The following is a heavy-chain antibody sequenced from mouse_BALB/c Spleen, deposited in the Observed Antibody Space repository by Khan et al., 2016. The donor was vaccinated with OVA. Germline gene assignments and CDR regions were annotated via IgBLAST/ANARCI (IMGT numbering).Heavy chain of an antibody. CDR2: IWGDGST. J-gene: IGHJ4*01. V-gene: IGHV2-3*01. D-gene: IGHD1-2*01. Sequence: QVQLKQSGLGLVAPSQSLSITCTVSGFSLTYYGVNWVRQPPGKGLEWLGVIWGDGSTNYHSGLKSRLSISKDNSKSQVLLKLNSLQTDDTATYYWARFTTATGNYYVRDYWGQGTSVTVSS. CDR3: ARFTTATGNYYVRDY. CDR1: GFSLTYYG.